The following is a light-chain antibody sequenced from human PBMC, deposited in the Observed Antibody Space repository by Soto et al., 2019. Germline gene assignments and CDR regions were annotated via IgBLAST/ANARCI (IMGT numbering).Light chain of an antibody. V-gene: IGKV1-5*03. CDR1: QSINTW. CDR3: QQYQTYAQ. J-gene: IGKJ1*01. CDR2: KAS. Sequence: DIQMTQSPSTLSASVGDRVTITCRASQSINTWLAWYQLKPARAPKLLIYKASTLESGVPSRFSGSGSGTEFTLTISSLQPDDFATYYCQQYQTYAQFDQGTKVDIK.